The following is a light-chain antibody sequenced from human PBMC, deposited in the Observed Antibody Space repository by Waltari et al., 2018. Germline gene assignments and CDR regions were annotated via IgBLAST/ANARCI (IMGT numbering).Light chain of an antibody. V-gene: IGKV1-12*01. J-gene: IGKJ4*01. CDR3: QQTRTLPGS. CDR1: QGISNW. CDR2: SAS. Sequence: DIHITQSPSSVSASVGDRVTITCRASQGISNWLALYQQKPGKAPNLLVYSASNLQSGVPSRFSGSGSGTDFSLTISSLQPEDFATYYCQQTRTLPGSVGGGTEVEF.